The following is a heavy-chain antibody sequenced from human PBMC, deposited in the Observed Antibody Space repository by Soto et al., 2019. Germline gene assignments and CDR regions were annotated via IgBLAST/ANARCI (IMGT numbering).Heavy chain of an antibody. CDR2: INPNSGGT. Sequence: QVQLVQSGAEVKKPGASVKVSCKASGYTFTGYYMHWVRQAPGQGLEWMGWINPNSGGTNYAQKFQGWVTMTRDTSISTAYMELSRLRSDDTAVYYCARGSGIMITFGGVIVIPDAFDIWGQGTMVTVSS. CDR1: GYTFTGYY. CDR3: ARGSGIMITFGGVIVIPDAFDI. J-gene: IGHJ3*02. D-gene: IGHD3-16*02. V-gene: IGHV1-2*04.